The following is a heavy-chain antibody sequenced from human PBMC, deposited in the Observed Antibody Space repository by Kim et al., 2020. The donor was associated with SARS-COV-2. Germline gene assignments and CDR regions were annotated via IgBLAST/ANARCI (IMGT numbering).Heavy chain of an antibody. J-gene: IGHJ4*02. CDR2: ISHDGNDK. Sequence: GGSLRLSCAASGFTFSRYGMHWVRQAPGKGLEWVALISHDGNDKYYTDSVKGRFAISRDDSKNTLYLQMNSLRPEDTAIYYCAKDGDGYCSGVGCYMTYYDQWGQGMVVTVSS. CDR1: GFTFSRYG. D-gene: IGHD2-15*01. V-gene: IGHV3-30*18. CDR3: AKDGDGYCSGVGCYMTYYDQ.